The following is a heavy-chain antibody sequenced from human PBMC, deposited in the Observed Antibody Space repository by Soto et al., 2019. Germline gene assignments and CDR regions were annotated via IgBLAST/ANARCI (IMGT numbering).Heavy chain of an antibody. CDR1: GYRFSTYW. CDR3: ARLPQFLWFGALTSRAYYFNY. Sequence: PGESLKISCTGSGYRFSTYWIAWVRQMPAKRLEWMGIIYPGDSDTSYSPSFQVQVTISADISTKTAYLQWSSLKASDTAIYYCARLPQFLWFGALTSRAYYFNYWGPGTLVTVSS. CDR2: IYPGDSDT. D-gene: IGHD3-10*01. V-gene: IGHV5-51*01. J-gene: IGHJ4*02.